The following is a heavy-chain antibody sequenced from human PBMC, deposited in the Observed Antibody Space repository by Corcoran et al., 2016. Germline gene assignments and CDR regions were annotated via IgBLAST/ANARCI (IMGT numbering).Heavy chain of an antibody. CDR2: IWYDGGNK. CDR1: RFTFSSYG. D-gene: IGHD3-22*01. CDR3: ARDSPYYDSSGYSKAYFDY. Sequence: QVQLVESGGGVVQPGRSLRLSCAASRFTFSSYGLHWVRQAPGKGLEWVAVIWYDGGNKYYADSVKGRLTISRDNSKNPLYLQMNSLRAEETAVYYCARDSPYYDSSGYSKAYFDYWGQGTLVTVSS. J-gene: IGHJ4*02. V-gene: IGHV3-33*01.